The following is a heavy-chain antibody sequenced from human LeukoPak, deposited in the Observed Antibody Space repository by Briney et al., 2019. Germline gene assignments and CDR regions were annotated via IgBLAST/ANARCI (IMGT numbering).Heavy chain of an antibody. J-gene: IGHJ4*02. D-gene: IGHD3-22*01. Sequence: GGSLRLSCAASGFTFSSYAMTWVRQAPGKGLEWVSGISASGGSTYYADSVKGRFSISRENSKNTLHLQMNSLRAEDTAIYYCARRRYDSSGYCDYWGQGTLVTVSS. V-gene: IGHV3-23*01. CDR2: ISASGGST. CDR3: ARRRYDSSGYCDY. CDR1: GFTFSSYA.